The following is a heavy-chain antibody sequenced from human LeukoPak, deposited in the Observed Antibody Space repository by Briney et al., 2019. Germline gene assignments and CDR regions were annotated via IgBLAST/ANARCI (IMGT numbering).Heavy chain of an antibody. CDR1: GYTFTGYY. D-gene: IGHD3-22*01. CDR2: INPNSGGT. Sequence: ASVKVSCKASGYTFTGYYMHWVRQAPGQGLEWMGWINPNSGGTNYAQKFQGRVTMTRDTSISTAYMELSRLRSDDTAVYYCARDPGYDSSGYPYFDSWGQGTLVTVSS. CDR3: ARDPGYDSSGYPYFDS. V-gene: IGHV1-2*02. J-gene: IGHJ4*02.